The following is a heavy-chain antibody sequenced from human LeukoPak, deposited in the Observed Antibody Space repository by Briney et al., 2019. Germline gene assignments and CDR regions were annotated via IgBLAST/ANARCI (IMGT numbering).Heavy chain of an antibody. Sequence: GGSLRLSCAASGFTFSSYWMSWVRQAPGKGLEWVANIKQDGSEKYYVDSVKGRFTISRDNAKNSLYLQMNSLRAEDTAVYYCVRVWASKDAAEVYGMDVWGQGTTVTVSS. V-gene: IGHV3-7*03. D-gene: IGHD6-13*01. CDR3: VRVWASKDAAEVYGMDV. CDR1: GFTFSSYW. CDR2: IKQDGSEK. J-gene: IGHJ6*02.